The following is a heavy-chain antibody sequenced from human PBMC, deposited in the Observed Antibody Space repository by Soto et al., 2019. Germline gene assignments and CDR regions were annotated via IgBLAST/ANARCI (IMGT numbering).Heavy chain of an antibody. V-gene: IGHV4-39*01. CDR2: VFYTGFT. CDR3: ATSQKGYNWNYFDH. D-gene: IGHD1-20*01. CDR1: GGSISGSYYY. Sequence: SETLSLTCAVSGGSISGSYYYWAWLRQSPGKGPEWIGSVFYTGFTSYNPSLESRVSVSVDTSKSQLSLKLSAVTAADTAVYYCATSQKGYNWNYFDHWGQGALVTVSS. J-gene: IGHJ4*02.